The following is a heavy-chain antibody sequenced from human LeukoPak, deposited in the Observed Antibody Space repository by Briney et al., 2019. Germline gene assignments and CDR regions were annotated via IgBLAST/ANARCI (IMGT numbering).Heavy chain of an antibody. V-gene: IGHV3-21*06. D-gene: IGHD5/OR15-5a*01. Sequence: GGCLRLSCVASGFTFSHYSMNWVRQAPGKGLEWVSSITTSGSYIYHADSVKGRFTISSDNAKNSLYLQMNSLRAADTAVYYCARDLVFGGQGTLVTVSS. J-gene: IGHJ4*02. CDR2: ITTSGSYI. CDR1: GFTFSHYS. CDR3: ARDLVF.